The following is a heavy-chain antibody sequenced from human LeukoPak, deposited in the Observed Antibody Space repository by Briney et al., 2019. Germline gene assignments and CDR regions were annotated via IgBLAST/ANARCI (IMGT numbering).Heavy chain of an antibody. CDR2: INPNTGGT. Sequence: ASVKVSCKASGFTFTDYYMHWVRQAPGQGLEWMGWINPNTGGTDYAQNFQGRVTLNSDTSMTTAYMDLSRLTSDDTAVYYCAPGGTGTTTTFFDYWGQGTLVTVSS. V-gene: IGHV1-2*02. J-gene: IGHJ4*02. CDR3: APGGTGTTTTFFDY. D-gene: IGHD1-1*01. CDR1: GFTFTDYY.